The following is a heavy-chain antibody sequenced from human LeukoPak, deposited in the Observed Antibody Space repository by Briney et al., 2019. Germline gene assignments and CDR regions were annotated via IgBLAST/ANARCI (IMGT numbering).Heavy chain of an antibody. V-gene: IGHV3-30*03. CDR1: GFTFSSYG. CDR3: ARDIIVRGYDILTGDRGYYYYYGMDV. D-gene: IGHD3-9*01. J-gene: IGHJ6*02. CDR2: ISYGGSNK. Sequence: TGGSLRLSCAASGFTFSSYGMHWVRQAPGKGLERVAVISYGGSNKYYADSVKGRFTIYRDNSKNTLYLQMNSLRAEDTAVYYCARDIIVRGYDILTGDRGYYYYYGMDVWGQGTTVTVSS.